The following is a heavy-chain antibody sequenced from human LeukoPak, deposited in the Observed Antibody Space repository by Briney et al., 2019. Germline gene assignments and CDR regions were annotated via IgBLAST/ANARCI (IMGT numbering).Heavy chain of an antibody. J-gene: IGHJ6*02. CDR2: INHSGST. V-gene: IGHV4-34*01. CDR3: ASGDSSGYYYPYYYYGMDV. CDR1: GGSFSGYY. Sequence: SETLSLTCAVYGGSFSGYYWSWIRQPPGKGLEWIGEINHSGSTNYNPSLKSRVTISVDTSKNQFSLKLSSVTAADTAVYYCASGDSSGYYYPYYYYGMDVWGQGTTVTVSS. D-gene: IGHD3-22*01.